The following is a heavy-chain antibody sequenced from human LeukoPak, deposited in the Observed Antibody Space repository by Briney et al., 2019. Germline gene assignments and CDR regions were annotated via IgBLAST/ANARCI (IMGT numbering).Heavy chain of an antibody. Sequence: SQTLSLTCAISGDSVSGDRAVWNWIRQSPSRGLEWLGRTYYRSKWYNDYAVSVKGRITVNPDTSKNQFSLQLNSVTPGDTAVYYCARDAPGQSYFDYWGQGTLVTVSS. J-gene: IGHJ4*02. D-gene: IGHD2-2*01. CDR1: GDSVSGDRAV. CDR3: ARDAPGQSYFDY. V-gene: IGHV6-1*01. CDR2: TYYRSKWYN.